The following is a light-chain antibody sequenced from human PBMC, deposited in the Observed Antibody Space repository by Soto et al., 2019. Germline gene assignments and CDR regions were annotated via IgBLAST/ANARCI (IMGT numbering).Light chain of an antibody. Sequence: IQLTQSPPSLSASVGDRVTITCRASQGINYLAWYQQKPGKAPRLLIYAASTLQSGVPSRFSGSGSRTDFTLTISSLQPEDFATYYCQQLNDYPITFGQGTRLEIK. CDR2: AAS. CDR1: QGINY. V-gene: IGKV1-9*01. J-gene: IGKJ5*01. CDR3: QQLNDYPIT.